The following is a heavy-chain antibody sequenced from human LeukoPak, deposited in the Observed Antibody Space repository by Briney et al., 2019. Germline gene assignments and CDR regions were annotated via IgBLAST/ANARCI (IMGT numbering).Heavy chain of an antibody. J-gene: IGHJ6*02. CDR3: ARGRRSYYYYGMDV. CDR1: GGSFSGYY. V-gene: IGHV4-34*01. Sequence: SETLSLTCAVYGGSFSGYYWSWIRQPPGKGLEWIGEINHSGSTNYNPSLKSRVTISVDTSKNQFSLKLSSVTAADTAVYYCARGRRSYYYYGMDVWGQGTTVTVSS. CDR2: INHSGST.